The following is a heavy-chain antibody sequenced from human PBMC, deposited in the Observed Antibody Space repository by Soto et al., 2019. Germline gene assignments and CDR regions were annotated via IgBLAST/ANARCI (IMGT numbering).Heavy chain of an antibody. Sequence: CVMNRQTPGKGLEWIGSIYYSGSTYYNPSLKSRVTISVDTSKNQFSLKLSSVTAADTAVYYCARHLRKARIAAAGTDYWGQGTLVTVSS. D-gene: IGHD6-13*01. V-gene: IGHV4-39*01. CDR3: ARHLRKARIAAAGTDY. CDR2: IYYSGST. J-gene: IGHJ4*02.